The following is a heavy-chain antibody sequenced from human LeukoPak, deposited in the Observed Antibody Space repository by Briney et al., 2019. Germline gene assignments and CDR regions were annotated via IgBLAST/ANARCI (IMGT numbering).Heavy chain of an antibody. Sequence: GGSLRLSCAASGFTFSSYGMSWVRQAPGRGLEWVSAISGSGGSTYYADSVKGRFTISRDNSKNTLYLQMNSLRAEDTAVYYCAKDDAWLRFGEWSQGTLVTVSS. CDR1: GFTFSSYG. CDR3: AKDDAWLRFGE. V-gene: IGHV3-23*01. CDR2: ISGSGGST. D-gene: IGHD3-10*01. J-gene: IGHJ4*02.